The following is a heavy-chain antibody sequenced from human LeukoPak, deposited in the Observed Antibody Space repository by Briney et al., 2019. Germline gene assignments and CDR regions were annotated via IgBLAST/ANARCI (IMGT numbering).Heavy chain of an antibody. CDR3: ARDWEGLGEYWYFDL. CDR2: INPNSGGT. V-gene: IGHV1-2*02. Sequence: GASVKVSCQASGYTFTGYYMHWVRQAPGQGLEWMGWINPNSGGTNYAQKFQGRVTMTRDTSISTAYMELSRLRSDDTAVYYCARDWEGLGEYWYFDLWGRGTLVTVSS. D-gene: IGHD1-26*01. CDR1: GYTFTGYY. J-gene: IGHJ2*01.